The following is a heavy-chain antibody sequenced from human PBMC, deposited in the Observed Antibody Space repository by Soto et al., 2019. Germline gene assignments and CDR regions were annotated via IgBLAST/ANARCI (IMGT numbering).Heavy chain of an antibody. CDR2: TAGSGGTI. D-gene: IGHD7-27*01. V-gene: IGHV3-23*01. CDR3: GRTNRGGFGISGHVHLEH. CDR1: GCSLRSNA. J-gene: IGHJ5*02. Sequence: EGTLRLSGAACGCSLRSNAMNCLRRALAHGLKRASTTAGSGGTIYYADSVKGRFTTSRDNSQTTMYLHMSDLRAEDTAGYYCGRTNRGGFGISGHVHLEHWGQGTQVTVSS.